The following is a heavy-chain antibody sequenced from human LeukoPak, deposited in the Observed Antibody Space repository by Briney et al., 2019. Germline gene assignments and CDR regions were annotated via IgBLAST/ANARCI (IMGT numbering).Heavy chain of an antibody. Sequence: GGSLRLSCAASGFTFMTYGMHWVRQAPGKGLGWVAFIRYDGNIKYYADSVKGRFTISRDNAKNSLYLQMNSLRAEDTALYYCAKDMSNSWGDYGMDVWGQGTTVTVSS. CDR2: IRYDGNIK. V-gene: IGHV3-30*02. CDR3: AKDMSNSWGDYGMDV. CDR1: GFTFMTYG. D-gene: IGHD3-16*01. J-gene: IGHJ6*02.